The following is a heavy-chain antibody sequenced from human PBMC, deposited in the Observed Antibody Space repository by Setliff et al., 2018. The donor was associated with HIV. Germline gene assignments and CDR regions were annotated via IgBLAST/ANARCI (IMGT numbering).Heavy chain of an antibody. CDR1: GFIFSTFP. CDR2: MSGDGSTT. Sequence: PGGSLRLSCAASGFIFSTFPMHWVRQAPGKGLEWVAVMSGDGSTTTYADSVKGRFTISRDNAKNTLYLQMNSLRAEDTAVYYCTRDYRNLGFDLWGRGSLVTVSS. V-gene: IGHV3-30*07. D-gene: IGHD4-4*01. CDR3: TRDYRNLGFDL. J-gene: IGHJ2*01.